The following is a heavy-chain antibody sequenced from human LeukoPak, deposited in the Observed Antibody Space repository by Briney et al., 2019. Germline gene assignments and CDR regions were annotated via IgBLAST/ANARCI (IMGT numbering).Heavy chain of an antibody. Sequence: ASLKVSCKASVYTFTSYDINWVRHATGQRLEWMGWMNPNSGSTGYAQKFQGRVTITRNTSISTAYMELSGLRSEDTAGYYCARGRSTGYPYYFEYWGQGTLVTVSS. V-gene: IGHV1-8*03. CDR1: VYTFTSYD. CDR3: ARGRSTGYPYYFEY. J-gene: IGHJ4*02. D-gene: IGHD5-12*01. CDR2: MNPNSGST.